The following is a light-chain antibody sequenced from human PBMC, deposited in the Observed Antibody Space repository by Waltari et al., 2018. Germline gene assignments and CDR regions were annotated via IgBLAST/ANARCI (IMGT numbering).Light chain of an antibody. J-gene: IGLJ2*01. Sequence: QSVLTQPPSASGTPGQRVTISCSGSSPNIGSKTVNWYQQLPGTAPKLLIFSNNQRPSGVPDRFSGSKSGTSASLAISGLLSEDEADYYCSSWDDSVIGPVFGGGTKLTVL. V-gene: IGLV1-44*01. CDR2: SNN. CDR1: SPNIGSKT. CDR3: SSWDDSVIGPV.